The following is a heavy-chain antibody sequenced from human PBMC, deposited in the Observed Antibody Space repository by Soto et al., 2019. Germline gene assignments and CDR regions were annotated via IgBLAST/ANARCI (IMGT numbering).Heavy chain of an antibody. CDR3: ATGSGWYSPDY. D-gene: IGHD6-19*01. V-gene: IGHV3-74*01. CDR1: GFTFSSYW. CDR2: INNDGSST. Sequence: PGGSLRLSCAASGFTFSSYWMHWVRQVPGKGLVWVSLINNDGSSTRYADSVKGRFTISRDNAKNTLYLQMNSLRAEDTAVYYCATGSGWYSPDYRGQGTLVTVSS. J-gene: IGHJ4*02.